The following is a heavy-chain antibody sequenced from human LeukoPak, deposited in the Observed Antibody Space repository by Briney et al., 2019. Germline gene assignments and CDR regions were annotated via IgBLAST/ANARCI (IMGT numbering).Heavy chain of an antibody. D-gene: IGHD3-16*01. CDR1: GFTFSSYA. Sequence: QSGGSLRLSCAASGFTFSSYAMHWVRQAPGKGLEWVAVISYDGDNEYYADSVKGQFTISRDNSKDRLYLQMNSLRPEDTAMYYCARVRGGRSWYYYGMDVWGRGTTVTVSS. CDR2: ISYDGDNE. J-gene: IGHJ6*02. V-gene: IGHV3-30-3*01. CDR3: ARVRGGRSWYYYGMDV.